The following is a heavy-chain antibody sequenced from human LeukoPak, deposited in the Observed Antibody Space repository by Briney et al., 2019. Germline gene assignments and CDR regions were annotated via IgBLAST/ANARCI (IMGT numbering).Heavy chain of an antibody. CDR2: FERGGHT. J-gene: IGHJ4*02. Sequence: PGGSLRLSCAASGFIVSSTYMSWVRQTPGKGLEWVSTFERGGHTAYADSVKGRFTISRDVSENTIYLQMNSLRVEDTAVYYCAKGDTDCTRPGYWGQGTLVTVSS. CDR1: GFIVSSTY. D-gene: IGHD2-21*02. CDR3: AKGDTDCTRPGY. V-gene: IGHV3-53*01.